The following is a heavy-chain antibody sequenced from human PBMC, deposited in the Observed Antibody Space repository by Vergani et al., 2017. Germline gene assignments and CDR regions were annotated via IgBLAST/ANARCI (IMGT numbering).Heavy chain of an antibody. V-gene: IGHV3-66*02. CDR3: AKDILRYSSSIDH. CDR2: IYSGGRT. J-gene: IGHJ5*02. CDR1: GFTVSSNY. D-gene: IGHD6-6*01. Sequence: EVQLVESGGGLVQPGGSLRLSCAASGFTVSSNYMSWVRQAPGKGLEWVSVIYSGGRTYYADSVKGRFTISRDNAKNSLYLQMNSLRAEDTALYYCAKDILRYSSSIDHWGQGTLVTVSS.